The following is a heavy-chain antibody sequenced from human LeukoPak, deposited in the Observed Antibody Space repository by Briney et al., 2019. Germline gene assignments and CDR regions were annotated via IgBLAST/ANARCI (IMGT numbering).Heavy chain of an antibody. Sequence: SETLSLTCTVSGGSISSSSYYWGWIRQPPGKGLEWIGSIYYSGSTYYNPSLKSRVTISVDTSKNQFSLKLSSVTAADTAVYYCALQRRGMTYYYDSSGPAFAFDIWGQGTMVTVSS. V-gene: IGHV4-39*07. J-gene: IGHJ3*02. CDR2: IYYSGST. CDR3: ALQRRGMTYYYDSSGPAFAFDI. D-gene: IGHD3-22*01. CDR1: GGSISSSSYY.